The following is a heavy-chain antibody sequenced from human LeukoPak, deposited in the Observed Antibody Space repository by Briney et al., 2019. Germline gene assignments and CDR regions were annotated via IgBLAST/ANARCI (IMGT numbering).Heavy chain of an antibody. CDR2: INTNTGNP. CDR1: GYTFTDYA. CDR3: ARGLQYSSSSYFDY. Sequence: ASVKVSCKASGYTFTDYAVNWVRQAPGQGLEWMGWINTNTGNPTYAQGFTGRFVFSLDTSVSTAYLQISSLKAEDTAVYYCARGLQYSSSSYFDYWGQGTLVTVSS. J-gene: IGHJ4*02. D-gene: IGHD6-6*01. V-gene: IGHV7-4-1*02.